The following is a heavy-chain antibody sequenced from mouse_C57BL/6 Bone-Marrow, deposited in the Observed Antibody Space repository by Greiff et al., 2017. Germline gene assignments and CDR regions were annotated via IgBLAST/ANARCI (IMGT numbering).Heavy chain of an antibody. Sequence: QVQLQQSGAELARPGASVKLSCKASGYTFTSYGISWVKQRTGQGLEWIGEIYPRSGNTYYNEKFKGKATLTADKSSSTAYMELRSLTSEDSSVFFCARGITTVVRVYWGQGTTLTVSS. CDR2: IYPRSGNT. D-gene: IGHD1-1*01. CDR3: ARGITTVVRVY. CDR1: GYTFTSYG. V-gene: IGHV1-81*01. J-gene: IGHJ2*01.